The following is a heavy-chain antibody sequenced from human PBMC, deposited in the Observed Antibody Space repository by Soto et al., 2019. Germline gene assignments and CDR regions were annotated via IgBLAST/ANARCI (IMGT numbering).Heavy chain of an antibody. Sequence: QVKLVQSGAEVKKPGASVKVSCKASGYTFTSYGISWVRQAPGQGLEWMGWISAYNGNTNYAQKLQGRVTMTTDTSTSIAYMELRSLRSDDTAVYYCARDLRGRYSSSWGYWGQGTLVTVSS. V-gene: IGHV1-18*01. CDR1: GYTFTSYG. J-gene: IGHJ4*02. CDR2: ISAYNGNT. CDR3: ARDLRGRYSSSWGY. D-gene: IGHD6-13*01.